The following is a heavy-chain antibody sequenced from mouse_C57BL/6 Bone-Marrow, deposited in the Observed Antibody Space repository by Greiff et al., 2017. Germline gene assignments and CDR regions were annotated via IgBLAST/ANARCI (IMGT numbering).Heavy chain of an antibody. CDR3: TRDWEAPFDY. J-gene: IGHJ2*01. V-gene: IGHV1-5*01. CDR2: IYPGNSDT. CDR1: GYTFTSYW. D-gene: IGHD4-1*01. Sequence: EVKLEESGPVLARPGASVKMSCKTSGYTFTSYWMHWVKQRPGQGLEWIGAIYPGNSDTSYNQKFKGKAKLTAVTSASPAYMELSSLKNEDSAVSYCTRDWEAPFDYWGQGTTLTVSS.